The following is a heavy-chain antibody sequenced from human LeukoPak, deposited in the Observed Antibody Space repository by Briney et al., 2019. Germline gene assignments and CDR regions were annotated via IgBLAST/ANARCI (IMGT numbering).Heavy chain of an antibody. D-gene: IGHD2-15*01. Sequence: GESLKTSCKGSGYMFTSYWIGWVRQMPGKGLEWMGIIYPGDSDTRYSPSFQGQVTMSADKSISTAYLQWSSLKDSDTAMYYCARQLCSGGSCYLDYWGQGTLVTVSS. J-gene: IGHJ4*02. CDR3: ARQLCSGGSCYLDY. V-gene: IGHV5-51*01. CDR1: GYMFTSYW. CDR2: IYPGDSDT.